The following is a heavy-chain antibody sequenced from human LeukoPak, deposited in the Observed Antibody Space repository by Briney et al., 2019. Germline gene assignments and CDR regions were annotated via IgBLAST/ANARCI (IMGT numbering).Heavy chain of an antibody. Sequence: GGSLRLSCAASGFTLSSYAMTWVRQAPGRGLEWVSSVDGGGGGTYYADSVKGRFAISRDNSKDTLYLQMNGLRAEDTAVYFCAKQSAGSAAWYSLHYDFWGQGTLVTVSS. D-gene: IGHD6-13*01. CDR3: AKQSAGSAAWYSLHYDF. J-gene: IGHJ4*02. CDR2: VDGGGGGT. V-gene: IGHV3-23*01. CDR1: GFTLSSYA.